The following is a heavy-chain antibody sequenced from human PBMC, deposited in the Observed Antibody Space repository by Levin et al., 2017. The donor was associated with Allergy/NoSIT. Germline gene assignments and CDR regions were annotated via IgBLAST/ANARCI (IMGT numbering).Heavy chain of an antibody. J-gene: IGHJ6*02. CDR3: AGTRRYGSGSYRYDYYGMDV. CDR1: GGSISSYY. Sequence: SETLSLTCTVSGGSISSYYWSWIRQPPGKGLEWIGYIYYSGSTNYNPSLKSRVTISVDTSKNQFSLKLSSVTAADTAVYYCAGTRRYGSGSYRYDYYGMDVWGQGTTVTVSS. CDR2: IYYSGST. D-gene: IGHD3-10*01. V-gene: IGHV4-59*08.